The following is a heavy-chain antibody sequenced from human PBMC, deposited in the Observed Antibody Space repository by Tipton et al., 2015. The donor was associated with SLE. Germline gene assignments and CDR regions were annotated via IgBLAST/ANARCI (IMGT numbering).Heavy chain of an antibody. CDR1: GGSISSYY. CDR2: IYTNENT. V-gene: IGHV4-4*07. CDR3: ASRPTSRPVAGSG. Sequence: TLSLTCTVSGGSISSYYWSWIRQPAGGGLEWVGRIYTNENTNYNPSPKSRVTMSVDTSKNHFSLKLISVTAADTALYYCASRPTSRPVAGSGWGQGTLVTVSS. D-gene: IGHD6-19*01. J-gene: IGHJ4*02.